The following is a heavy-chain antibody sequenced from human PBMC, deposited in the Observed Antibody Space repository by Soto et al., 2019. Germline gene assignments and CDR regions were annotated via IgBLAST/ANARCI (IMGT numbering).Heavy chain of an antibody. V-gene: IGHV3-11*01. D-gene: IGHD2-15*01. CDR3: VKTARMLAI. J-gene: IGHJ6*04. CDR2: ISGSGSDI. CDR1: GFSFSDYY. Sequence: QVPLVESGGDLVHPGGSLRLSCAASGFSFSDYYMSWIRQAPGKGPEHISYISGSGSDIRYADSVQGRFTVSRDNAKNSLYLQMNSLRVEDTAVYYCVKTARMLAIWGKGTTVTVSS.